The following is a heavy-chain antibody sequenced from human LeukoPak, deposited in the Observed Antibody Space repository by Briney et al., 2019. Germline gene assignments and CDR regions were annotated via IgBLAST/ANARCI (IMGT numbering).Heavy chain of an antibody. CDR3: ASLSHSSWYGVRDY. D-gene: IGHD6-13*01. Sequence: SETLSLTCTVSGGSISSYYWSWIRQPAGKGLEWIGRIYTSGSTNYNPSLKSRVTMSVDTSKNQFSLKLSSVTAADTAVYYCASLSHSSWYGVRDYWGQGTLVTVSS. V-gene: IGHV4-4*07. CDR2: IYTSGST. J-gene: IGHJ4*02. CDR1: GGSISSYY.